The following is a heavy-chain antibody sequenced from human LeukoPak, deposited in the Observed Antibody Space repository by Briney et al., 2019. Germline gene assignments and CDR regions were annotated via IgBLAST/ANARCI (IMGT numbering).Heavy chain of an antibody. CDR3: ARAGGSGDYYSHYSDY. V-gene: IGHV3-72*01. Sequence: AGGSLRLSCAASGFTFSVHYMDWVRQAPRKGLEWVGRVRNKANTYSTDYAASVRGRFTISRADSKNSLYLQMNGLKTEDTAVYYCARAGGSGDYYSHYSDYWGQGTLVTVSS. CDR2: VRNKANTYST. J-gene: IGHJ4*02. D-gene: IGHD2-21*02. CDR1: GFTFSVHY.